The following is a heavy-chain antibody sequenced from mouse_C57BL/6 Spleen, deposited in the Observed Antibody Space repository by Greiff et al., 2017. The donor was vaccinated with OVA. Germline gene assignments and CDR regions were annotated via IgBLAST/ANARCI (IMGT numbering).Heavy chain of an antibody. CDR1: GFNIKDYY. CDR3: ARSFFITTVVAPFDY. D-gene: IGHD1-1*01. J-gene: IGHJ2*01. V-gene: IGHV14-2*01. Sequence: EVQLVESGAELVKPGASVKLSCTASGFNIKDYYMHWVKQRTEQGLEWIGRIDPEDGETKYAPKFQGKATITADTSSNTAYLQLSSLTSEDTAVYYCARSFFITTVVAPFDYWGQGTTLTVSS. CDR2: IDPEDGET.